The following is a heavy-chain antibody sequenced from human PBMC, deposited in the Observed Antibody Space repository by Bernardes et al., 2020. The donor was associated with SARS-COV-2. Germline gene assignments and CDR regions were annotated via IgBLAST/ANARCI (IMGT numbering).Heavy chain of an antibody. Sequence: GGSLRLSRAASGFTFDDYGMSWVRQAPGKGLEWVSGINRNGGRTAYADSVKGRFTISRDNAKNSLYLQMNSLRSEDTALYHCVRGFLDGPLDFWGQGTLVTVSS. CDR1: GFTFDDYG. J-gene: IGHJ4*02. CDR2: INRNGGRT. CDR3: VRGFLDGPLDF. V-gene: IGHV3-20*01. D-gene: IGHD3-3*01.